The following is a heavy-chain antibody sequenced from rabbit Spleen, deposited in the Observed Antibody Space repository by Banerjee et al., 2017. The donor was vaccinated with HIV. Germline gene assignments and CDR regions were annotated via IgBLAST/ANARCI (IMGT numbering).Heavy chain of an antibody. CDR2: IYPGGSGNT. V-gene: IGHV1S45*01. Sequence: EESGGGLVQPEGSLTLTCTASGFSFSSTYWICWVRQAPGKGLEWIACIYPGGSGNTYSATWAKGRFTISKTSSTTLTLQMTSLTAADTATYFCARDLTGVIGWNFGWWGPGTLVTVS. CDR3: ARDLTGVIGWNFGW. CDR1: GFSFSSTYW. D-gene: IGHD4-1*01. J-gene: IGHJ6*01.